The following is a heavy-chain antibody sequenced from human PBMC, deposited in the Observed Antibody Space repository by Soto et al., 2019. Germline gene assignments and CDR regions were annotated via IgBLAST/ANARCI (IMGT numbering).Heavy chain of an antibody. J-gene: IGHJ4*02. CDR3: ARYRREAVAGYTLDN. CDR1: GGSMSSNY. Sequence: SETLSLTCTVSGGSMSSNYWTWIRQPPGKGLEWIGYVYNSGSTNYNPSLKSRVTISEDTSKSQFSLKVNSMTAADTAVYYCARYRREAVAGYTLDNWGQGILVTVSS. D-gene: IGHD6-13*01. V-gene: IGHV4-59*01. CDR2: VYNSGST.